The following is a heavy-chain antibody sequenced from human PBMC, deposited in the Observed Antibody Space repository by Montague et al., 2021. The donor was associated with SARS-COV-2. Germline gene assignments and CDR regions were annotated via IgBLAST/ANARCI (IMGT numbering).Heavy chain of an antibody. CDR2: IYNSGST. CDR1: GGSISRYS. CDR3: ARVGRGSSWYEVAFDI. V-gene: IGHV4-59*01. J-gene: IGHJ3*02. D-gene: IGHD6-13*01. Sequence: SETLSLTCTVSGGSISRYSWTWIRQPPGKGLEWFGYIYNSGSTNXNPSLTSRVTISVDTSKNQFSLKLSSVAAADTAVYYCARVGRGSSWYEVAFDIWGQGTMVTVSS.